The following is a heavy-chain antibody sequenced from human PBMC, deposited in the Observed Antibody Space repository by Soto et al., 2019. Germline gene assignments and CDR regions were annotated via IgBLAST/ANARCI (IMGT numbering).Heavy chain of an antibody. Sequence: SETLSLTCTVSGGSISSSSYYWGWIRQPPGKGLEWIGSIYYSGSTYYNPSLKSRVTISVDTSKNQFSLKLSSVTAADTAVYYCATEMATPYFDYWGQGTLVTVS. CDR3: ATEMATPYFDY. V-gene: IGHV4-39*02. D-gene: IGHD5-12*01. CDR2: IYYSGST. CDR1: GGSISSSSYY. J-gene: IGHJ4*02.